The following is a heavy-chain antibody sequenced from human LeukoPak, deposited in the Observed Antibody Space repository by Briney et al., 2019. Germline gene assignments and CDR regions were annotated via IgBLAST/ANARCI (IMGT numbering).Heavy chain of an antibody. D-gene: IGHD2-21*01. CDR1: GFAFTDSY. Sequence: PGGSLSLSCAASGFAFTDSYMIWIRQAPGKGLEWVSYITRSGKTIYYGDSVKGRFTISRDNAENSLYLEMNSLRAEDTAVYYCATRRGGDLLYFDLWGRGTLVTVSS. J-gene: IGHJ2*01. CDR2: ITRSGKTI. V-gene: IGHV3-11*04. CDR3: ATRRGGDLLYFDL.